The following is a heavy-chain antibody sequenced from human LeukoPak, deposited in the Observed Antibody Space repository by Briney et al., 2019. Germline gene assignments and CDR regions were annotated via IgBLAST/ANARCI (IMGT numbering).Heavy chain of an antibody. D-gene: IGHD5-12*01. J-gene: IGHJ6*02. V-gene: IGHV3-74*01. CDR2: INTDGSST. Sequence: PGGSLRLSCAASGFTFSSYWMHWVRQAPGKGLVWVSRINTDGSSTSYADSVKGRFTISRDNAKNTLYLQMNSLRVEDTAVYYCAREVDSGYDQRYYYYYGMDVWGQGTLVTVSS. CDR1: GFTFSSYW. CDR3: AREVDSGYDQRYYYYYGMDV.